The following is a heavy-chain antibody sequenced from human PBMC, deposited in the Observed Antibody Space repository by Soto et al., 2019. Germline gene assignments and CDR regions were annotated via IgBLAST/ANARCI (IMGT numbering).Heavy chain of an antibody. V-gene: IGHV1-18*01. J-gene: IGHJ4*02. Sequence: QVHLVQSGAEVKKPGASVKVSCKGSGYAFTTYGITWVRQAPGQGLEWMGWISAHNGNTNYAQKLQGRVTVPRDTSTSTAYMELSSLRSDDTAVYSCARGRYGDYWGQGALVTVSS. CDR2: ISAHNGNT. CDR1: GYAFTTYG. CDR3: ARGRYGDY. D-gene: IGHD1-1*01.